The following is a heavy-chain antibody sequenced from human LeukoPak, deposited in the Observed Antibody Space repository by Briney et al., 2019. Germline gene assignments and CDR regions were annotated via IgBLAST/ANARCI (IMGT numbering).Heavy chain of an antibody. Sequence: SETLSLTCTVSGGSISGYYWSWIRQPPGKGLEWIGYIFYSGSTSHNPSLKSRVTMSVDTSKNQFSLNLSSVTAADTAFYYCARAPYYYYMDVWGKGTTVTVSS. CDR3: ARAPYYYYMDV. V-gene: IGHV4-59*08. J-gene: IGHJ6*03. CDR2: IFYSGST. CDR1: GGSISGYY.